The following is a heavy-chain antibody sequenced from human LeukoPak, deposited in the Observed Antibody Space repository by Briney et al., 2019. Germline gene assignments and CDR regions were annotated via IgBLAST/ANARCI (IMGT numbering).Heavy chain of an antibody. CDR1: GYTFTSYG. CDR2: ISAYNGNT. D-gene: IGHD1-26*01. V-gene: IGHV1-18*01. Sequence: ASVKVSCKASGYTFTSYGISWMRQAPGQGLEWMGWISAYNGNTNYARKLQGRVTMTTDTSTSTAYMELRSLRSDDTAVYYRAREMGATSIDAFDIWGQGTMVTVSS. CDR3: AREMGATSIDAFDI. J-gene: IGHJ3*02.